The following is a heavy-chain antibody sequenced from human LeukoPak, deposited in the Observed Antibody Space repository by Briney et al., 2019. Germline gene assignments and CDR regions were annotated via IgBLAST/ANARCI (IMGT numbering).Heavy chain of an antibody. V-gene: IGHV1-46*01. J-gene: IGHJ1*01. CDR3: ARPQGYCSSTSCSFQH. CDR2: INPSGGST. CDR1: GYTFTSYY. D-gene: IGHD2-2*01. Sequence: ASVKVSCKASGYTFTSYYMHWVRQAPGQGLEWMGIINPSGGSTSYAQKFQGRVTMTRDTSTSTVYMELSSLRSEDTAVYYCARPQGYCSSTSCSFQHWGQGTLVTVSS.